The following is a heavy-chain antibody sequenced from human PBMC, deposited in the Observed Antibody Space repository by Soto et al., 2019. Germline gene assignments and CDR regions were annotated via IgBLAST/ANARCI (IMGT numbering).Heavy chain of an antibody. Sequence: GASVKVSCKASGYTFTGYYMHWVRQAPGQGLEWMGWINPNSGGTNYAQKFQGRVTMTRDTSISTAYMALSRLRPDDTAVYYCARVWGSNVVVVPAALGPGDWGQGPLVTVSS. V-gene: IGHV1-2*02. CDR3: ARVWGSNVVVVPAALGPGD. J-gene: IGHJ4*02. D-gene: IGHD2-2*01. CDR2: INPNSGGT. CDR1: GYTFTGYY.